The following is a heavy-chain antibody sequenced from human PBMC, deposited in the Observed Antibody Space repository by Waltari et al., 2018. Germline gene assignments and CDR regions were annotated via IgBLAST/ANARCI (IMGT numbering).Heavy chain of an antibody. V-gene: IGHV3-43*01. CDR3: AKDLSSYYDFWSGRSYGMDV. D-gene: IGHD3-3*01. CDR1: GFTFDDYT. Sequence: VHLVESGGGVVQPGRSLRLSCGASGFTFDDYTMHWVRQDTGKGLEWVALIRWDGGSTYYADSVKGRFTISRYNSKNSLYLQMNSLRTEDTALYYCAKDLSSYYDFWSGRSYGMDVWGQGTTVTVSS. CDR2: IRWDGGST. J-gene: IGHJ6*02.